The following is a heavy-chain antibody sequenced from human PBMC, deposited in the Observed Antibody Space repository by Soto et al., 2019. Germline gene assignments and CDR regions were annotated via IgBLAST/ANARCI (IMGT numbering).Heavy chain of an antibody. CDR3: AAGVTTFDY. Sequence: SVKVSCKVSGTSLSGLPMHWVRQAPGKGLEWMGSLDYEEGERSFAHRFQGRLTVTEDTSTDTAYMELSSLMSEDTAVYYCAAGVTTFDYWGQGALVTVSS. J-gene: IGHJ4*02. CDR1: GTSLSGLP. D-gene: IGHD4-17*01. V-gene: IGHV1-24*01. CDR2: LDYEEGER.